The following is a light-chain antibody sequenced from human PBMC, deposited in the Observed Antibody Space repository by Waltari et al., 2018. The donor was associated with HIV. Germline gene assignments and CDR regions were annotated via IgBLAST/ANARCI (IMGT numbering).Light chain of an antibody. CDR2: SNN. Sequence: QSVLTQPPSVSGTPGQKVTISCSGGSSNIGSNPVNWYQQLPGTAPKLLIYSNNHRSSGVPDRFSGSKSGTSASLAISGLQSDDETDYYCAVRDDRLNGVLFGGGTRLTVL. CDR1: SSNIGSNP. CDR3: AVRDDRLNGVL. J-gene: IGLJ2*01. V-gene: IGLV1-44*01.